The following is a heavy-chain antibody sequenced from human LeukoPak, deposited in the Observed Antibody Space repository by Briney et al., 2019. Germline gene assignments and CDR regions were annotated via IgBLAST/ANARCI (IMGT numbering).Heavy chain of an antibody. J-gene: IGHJ4*02. V-gene: IGHV3-23*01. D-gene: IGHD3-10*01. Sequence: GGSLRLSCAASGFPFTSHAMSWVRQAPEKGLEWVSSIGGNGGNIYYADSVKGRFTISRDNSKNTLYLQMNSLRVEDTAVYYCAKYRGFGDSYDSWGQGTLVTVSS. CDR1: GFPFTSHA. CDR2: IGGNGGNI. CDR3: AKYRGFGDSYDS.